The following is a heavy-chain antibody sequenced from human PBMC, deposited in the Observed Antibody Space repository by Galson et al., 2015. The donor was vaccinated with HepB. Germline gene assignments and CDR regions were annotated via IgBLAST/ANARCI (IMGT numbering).Heavy chain of an antibody. CDR3: ARPGVFNWNDEPSAFDI. J-gene: IGHJ3*02. D-gene: IGHD1-20*01. Sequence: ETLSLTCTVSGGSISSSSYYWGWIRQPPGKGLEWIGSIYYSGSTYYNPSLKSRVTISVDTSKNQFSLKLSSVTAADTAVYYYARPGVFNWNDEPSAFDIWGQGTMVTVSS. CDR2: IYYSGST. CDR1: GGSISSSSYY. V-gene: IGHV4-39*01.